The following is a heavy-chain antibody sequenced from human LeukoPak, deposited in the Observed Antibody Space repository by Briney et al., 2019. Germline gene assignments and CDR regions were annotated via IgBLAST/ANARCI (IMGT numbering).Heavy chain of an antibody. V-gene: IGHV4-4*07. CDR1: GGSINNYY. Sequence: PSETLSLTCTVSGGSINNYYWSWIRQPAGKGLEWIGRIYTRGSTNYNPSLKSRVTMSVDTSKNQFSLKLSSVTATDTAVYYCARGRYCSADICSGGDAFDIWGQGTMVSVSS. CDR3: ARGRYCSADICSGGDAFDI. J-gene: IGHJ3*02. CDR2: IYTRGST. D-gene: IGHD2-15*01.